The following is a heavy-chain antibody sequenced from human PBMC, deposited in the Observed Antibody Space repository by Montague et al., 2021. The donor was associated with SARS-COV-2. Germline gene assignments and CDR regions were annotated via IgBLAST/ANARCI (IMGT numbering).Heavy chain of an antibody. CDR3: ARDLVGWAYYFDY. V-gene: IGHV3-30-3*01. D-gene: IGHD3-9*01. CDR2: ISYDGSNK. Sequence: SLRLSCAASGFTFSSYAMHWVRQAPGKGLEWVAVISYDGSNKYYADPVKGRFTISRDNSKNTLYLQMNSLRAEDTAVYYCARDLVGWAYYFDYWGQGTLVTVSS. J-gene: IGHJ4*02. CDR1: GFTFSSYA.